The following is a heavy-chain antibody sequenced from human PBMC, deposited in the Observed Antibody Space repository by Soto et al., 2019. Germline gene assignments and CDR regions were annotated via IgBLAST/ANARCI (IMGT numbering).Heavy chain of an antibody. V-gene: IGHV3-23*01. CDR1: GFTFSTYA. D-gene: IGHD3-22*01. J-gene: IGHJ4*02. Sequence: EVRLLESGGGLVQPGGSLRLSCAASGFTFSTYAMNWVRQAPGKGLEWVSTISGSGGSTYYADSVKGRFTISRDNSSNTLYLQMNSLRAEDTALYYCAKGWSNGYYVCWGQGTLVTVSS. CDR2: ISGSGGST. CDR3: AKGWSNGYYVC.